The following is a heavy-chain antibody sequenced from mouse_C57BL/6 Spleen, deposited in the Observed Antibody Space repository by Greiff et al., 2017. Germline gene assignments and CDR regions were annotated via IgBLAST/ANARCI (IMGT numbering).Heavy chain of an antibody. D-gene: IGHD3-2*02. CDR2: IHPNSGST. Sequence: QVQLQQPGAELVKPGASVKLSCKASGYTFTSYWMHWVKQRPGQGLEWIGMIHPNSGSTNYNEKFKSKATLTVDKSSRTAYMQLSSLTSEDSAVYYCARSAAQATYYFDYWGQGTTLTVSS. V-gene: IGHV1-64*01. J-gene: IGHJ2*01. CDR3: ARSAAQATYYFDY. CDR1: GYTFTSYW.